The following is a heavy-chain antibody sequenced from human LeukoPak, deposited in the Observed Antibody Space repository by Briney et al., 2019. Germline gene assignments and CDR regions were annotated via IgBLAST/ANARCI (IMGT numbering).Heavy chain of an antibody. CDR3: TGGSSSWPGDWFDP. Sequence: GGSLRLSCAASGFTFSDHYMDWVRQAPGKGLEWVGRTRKKTNSYTTEYAASVKGRFTISRDDSKNSLYLQMNSLKTEDTAVYYCTGGSSSWPGDWFDPWGQGTLVTVSS. CDR1: GFTFSDHY. D-gene: IGHD6-13*01. J-gene: IGHJ5*02. V-gene: IGHV3-72*01. CDR2: TRKKTNSYTT.